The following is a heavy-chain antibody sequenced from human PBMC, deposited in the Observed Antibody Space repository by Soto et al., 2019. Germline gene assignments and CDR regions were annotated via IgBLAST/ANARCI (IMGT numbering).Heavy chain of an antibody. V-gene: IGHV3-21*01. Sequence: KPGGSLRLSCAASGFTFSSYSMNWVRQAPGKGLEWVSSISSSSSYIYYADSVKGRFTISRDNAKNSLYLQMNSLRAEDTAVYYCASRGXLQPGTLDYYYYYGMDVWGQGTTVTVSS. J-gene: IGHJ6*02. CDR1: GFTFSSYS. CDR2: ISSSSSYI. CDR3: ASRGXLQPGTLDYYYYYGMDV. D-gene: IGHD1-1*01.